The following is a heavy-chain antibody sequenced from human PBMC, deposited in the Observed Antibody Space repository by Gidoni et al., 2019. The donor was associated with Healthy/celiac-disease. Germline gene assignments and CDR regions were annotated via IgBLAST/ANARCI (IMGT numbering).Heavy chain of an antibody. CDR2: INHSGST. D-gene: IGHD3-10*01. CDR3: ARAGRRMVRGVIRAFDI. J-gene: IGHJ3*02. V-gene: IGHV4-34*01. CDR1: GGSFSGYY. Sequence: QVQLQQWGAGLLTPSATLSLTCAVYGGSFSGYYWSWIRQPPGKGLEWIGEINHSGSTNYNPSLKSRVTISVDTSKNQFSLKLSSVTAADTAVYYCARAGRRMVRGVIRAFDIWGQGTMVTVSS.